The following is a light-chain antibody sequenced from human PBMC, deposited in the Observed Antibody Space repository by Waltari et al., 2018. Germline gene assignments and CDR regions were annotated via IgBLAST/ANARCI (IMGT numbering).Light chain of an antibody. Sequence: AIQITQSPSSLSASTGDKVTITCRASQGISNYLAWYQQKPGKAPTILIYDASTLQRGVPSRFSGSGSGTDFTLTISCLQSEDFATFYCQQYYGYPLTFGPGTKVDVK. J-gene: IGKJ3*01. CDR1: QGISNY. V-gene: IGKV1-8*01. CDR3: QQYYGYPLT. CDR2: DAS.